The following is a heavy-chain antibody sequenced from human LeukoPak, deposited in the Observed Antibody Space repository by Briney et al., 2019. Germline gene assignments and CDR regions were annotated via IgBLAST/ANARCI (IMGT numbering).Heavy chain of an antibody. D-gene: IGHD1-26*01. J-gene: IGHJ4*02. Sequence: GGSLRLSCAASGFTFSSYSMNWVRQAPGKGLEWVSSISSSSSNIYYADSVKGRFTISRDNSKNTLYLQMNSLRAEDTAVYYCAKGLRKLIVGSTEYYFDYWGQGTLVTVSS. CDR3: AKGLRKLIVGSTEYYFDY. CDR2: ISSSSSNI. V-gene: IGHV3-21*01. CDR1: GFTFSSYS.